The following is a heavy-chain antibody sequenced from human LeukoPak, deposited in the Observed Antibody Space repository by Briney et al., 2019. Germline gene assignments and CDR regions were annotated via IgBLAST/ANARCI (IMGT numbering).Heavy chain of an antibody. J-gene: IGHJ2*01. CDR1: GYTFDVYY. D-gene: IGHD4-17*01. CDR2: FNPSGSNT. Sequence: ASVKVSCKASGYTFDVYYIHWVRRAPGQGLEWMGIFNPSGSNTNYAQRFQGRVTLTRDTSTTTVYMDLSGLRPEDTAVYYCARGRTVTNDFDLWGRGTLLTVSS. V-gene: IGHV1-46*02. CDR3: ARGRTVTNDFDL.